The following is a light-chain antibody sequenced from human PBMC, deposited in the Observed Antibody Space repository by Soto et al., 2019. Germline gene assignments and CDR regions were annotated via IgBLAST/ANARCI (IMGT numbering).Light chain of an antibody. V-gene: IGKV1-39*01. CDR2: AAS. CDR1: QSISSY. J-gene: IGKJ1*01. Sequence: DIRMTQSPSALSAFVGDRVNITCRASQSISSYLNWYQQKPGKAPKLLIYAASSLQTGVPSRFSGSGSGTEFSLTISSLHPEELSTYYCQQNYSTPRTVGQVTKVEIK. CDR3: QQNYSTPRT.